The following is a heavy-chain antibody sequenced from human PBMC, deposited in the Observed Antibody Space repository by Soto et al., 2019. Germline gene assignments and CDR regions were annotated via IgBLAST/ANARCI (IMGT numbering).Heavy chain of an antibody. CDR3: ATTNSSGYPPSFDY. CDR1: GYTLTELS. Sequence: ASVKVSCKVSGYTLTELSMHWVRQAPGKGLEWMGGFDPEDGETIYAQKFQGRVTMTEDTSTDTAYMELSSLRSEDTAVYYCATTNSSGYPPSFDYWGQGTLVTVSS. V-gene: IGHV1-24*01. D-gene: IGHD3-22*01. CDR2: FDPEDGET. J-gene: IGHJ4*02.